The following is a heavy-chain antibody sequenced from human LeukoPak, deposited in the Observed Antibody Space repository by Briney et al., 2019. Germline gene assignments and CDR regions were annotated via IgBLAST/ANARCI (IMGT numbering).Heavy chain of an antibody. D-gene: IGHD3-3*01. CDR1: GFTFSSYA. Sequence: QPGGSLRLSCAASGFTFSSYAMSWVRQAPGKGLEWVSAISGSGGSTYYADSVKGRFTISRDNSKNTLYLQMNSLRAEDTAVYYCAKDRPLDGDFWSGYYPEFPPSWGQGTLVTVSS. J-gene: IGHJ4*02. CDR3: AKDRPLDGDFWSGYYPEFPPS. CDR2: ISGSGGST. V-gene: IGHV3-23*01.